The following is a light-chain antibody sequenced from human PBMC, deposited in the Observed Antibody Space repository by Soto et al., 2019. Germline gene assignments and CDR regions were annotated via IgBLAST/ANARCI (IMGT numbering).Light chain of an antibody. CDR2: EFN. V-gene: IGLV2-18*02. J-gene: IGLJ1*01. CDR3: SASVASITSHV. CDR1: SSDVGSHKS. Sequence: QSALTQPPSVSGSPGQSVTISCSGSSSDVGSHKSVSWYKQAPGTSPKLIIFEFNNRPSGVPDRFSESKSGNTASLTISGLQPEDEADYYCSASVASITSHVFGTGTKVTVL.